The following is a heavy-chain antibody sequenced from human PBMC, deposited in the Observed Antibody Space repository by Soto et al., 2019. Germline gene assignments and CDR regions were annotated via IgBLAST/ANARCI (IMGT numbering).Heavy chain of an antibody. Sequence: PGGSLRLSCAASGFTFSSYSMNWVRQAPGKGLEWVSYISSSSSTIYYADSVKGRFTISRDNAKNSLYLQMNSLRGEDTAVYYCASSIRYDSSGYLAYWGQGTLVTVSS. D-gene: IGHD3-22*01. J-gene: IGHJ4*02. V-gene: IGHV3-48*01. CDR3: ASSIRYDSSGYLAY. CDR1: GFTFSSYS. CDR2: ISSSSSTI.